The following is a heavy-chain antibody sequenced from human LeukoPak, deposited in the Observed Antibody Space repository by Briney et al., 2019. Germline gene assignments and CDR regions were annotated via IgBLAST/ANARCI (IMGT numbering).Heavy chain of an antibody. CDR3: ARVLRNYYGSGSYHPMDV. CDR1: GGSISSYY. J-gene: IGHJ6*04. CDR2: IYYSGST. D-gene: IGHD3-10*01. Sequence: PSETLSLTCTVSGGSISSYYWSWIRQPPGKGLEWLGYIYYSGSTNYNPSLKSRVTISVDTSKNQFSLKLSSVTAADTAVYYCARVLRNYYGSGSYHPMDVWGKGTTVTISS. V-gene: IGHV4-59*01.